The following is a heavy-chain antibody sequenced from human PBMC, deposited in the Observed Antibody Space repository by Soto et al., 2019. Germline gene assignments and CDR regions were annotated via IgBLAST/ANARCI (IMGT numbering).Heavy chain of an antibody. V-gene: IGHV4-4*07. Sequence: LSLTCTVSGGSISTYYWSWIRQPAGKGMEWIGRIYATGTTDYNPSLKSRVMMSVDTSKKQFSLKLRSVTAADTAVYYCVRDGTKTLRDWFDPWGQGISVTVSS. CDR3: VRDGTKTLRDWFDP. CDR1: GGSISTYY. D-gene: IGHD1-1*01. J-gene: IGHJ5*02. CDR2: IYATGTT.